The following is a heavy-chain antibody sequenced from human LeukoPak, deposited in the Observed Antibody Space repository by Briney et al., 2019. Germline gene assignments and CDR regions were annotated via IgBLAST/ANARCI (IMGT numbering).Heavy chain of an antibody. V-gene: IGHV4-30-4*01. CDR3: AREMIVVNVPYNWFDP. J-gene: IGHJ5*02. CDR2: IYYSGST. CDR1: GGSISSGDYY. D-gene: IGHD3-22*01. Sequence: PSQTLSLTCTVSGGSISSGDYYWSWIRQPPGKGLEWIGYIYYSGSTYYNPSLKSRVTISVDTSKNQSSLKLSSVTAADTAVYYCAREMIVVNVPYNWFDPWGQGTLVTVSS.